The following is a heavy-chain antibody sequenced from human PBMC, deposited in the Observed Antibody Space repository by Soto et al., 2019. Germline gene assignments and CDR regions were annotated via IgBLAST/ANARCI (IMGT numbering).Heavy chain of an antibody. CDR2: IYYSGST. CDR3: ARVGGFGATTIDY. D-gene: IGHD3-10*01. V-gene: IGHV4-30-4*01. CDR1: GGSISSGDYY. J-gene: IGHJ4*02. Sequence: QVQLQESGPGLVKHSQTLSLTCTVSGGSISSGDYYWSWIRQPPGKGLEWIGYIYYSGSTYYNPSLMSRVTISVDTSKNQFSLKLSSVTAADTAVYYCARVGGFGATTIDYWGQGTLVTVSS.